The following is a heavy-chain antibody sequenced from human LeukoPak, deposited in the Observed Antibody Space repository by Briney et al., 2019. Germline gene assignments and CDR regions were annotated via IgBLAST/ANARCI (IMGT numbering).Heavy chain of an antibody. CDR2: IYIGGAT. CDR3: ARDHYYGSGSPDY. CDR1: GFSVGTNY. D-gene: IGHD3-10*01. Sequence: PGGSLRLCCAASGFSVGTNYMSWVRQAPGKGLEWVSIIYIGGATYYADSVRGRFTISRDNSKNSLYLQMNSLRDEDTAVYYCARDHYYGSGSPDYWGQGTLVTVSS. V-gene: IGHV3-53*01. J-gene: IGHJ4*02.